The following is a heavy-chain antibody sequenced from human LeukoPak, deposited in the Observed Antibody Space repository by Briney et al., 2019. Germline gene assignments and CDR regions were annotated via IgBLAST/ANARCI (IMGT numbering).Heavy chain of an antibody. CDR3: ANAKSIAAHGDY. CDR2: INSDGSST. V-gene: IGHV3-74*01. D-gene: IGHD6-6*01. Sequence: GGSLRLSCAASGFTFSSYWMHWVRQAPGKGLVWVSRINSDGSSTSYADSVKGQFTISRDNAKNTLYLHMNSLRAEDTAVYYCANAKSIAAHGDYWGQGTLVTVSS. J-gene: IGHJ4*02. CDR1: GFTFSSYW.